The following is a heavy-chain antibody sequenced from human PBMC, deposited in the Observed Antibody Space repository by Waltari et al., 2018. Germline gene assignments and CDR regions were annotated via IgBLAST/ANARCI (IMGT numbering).Heavy chain of an antibody. D-gene: IGHD3-3*01. V-gene: IGHV4-61*01. Sequence: QVQLQESGPGLVKPSETLSLTCTVSGGSVSSGSYYWGWIRQPPGKGLEWIGYIYYSGSTNYNPSLKSRVTISVDTSKNQFSLKLSSVTAADTAVYYCARDMGAVTIFGVVISAYNWFDPWGQGTLVTASS. CDR2: IYYSGST. J-gene: IGHJ5*02. CDR3: ARDMGAVTIFGVVISAYNWFDP. CDR1: GGSVSSGSYY.